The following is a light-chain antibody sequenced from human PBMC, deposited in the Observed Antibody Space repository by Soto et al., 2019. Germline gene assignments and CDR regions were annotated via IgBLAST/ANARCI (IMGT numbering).Light chain of an antibody. CDR3: GTSDDTVYV. J-gene: IGLJ1*01. CDR2: TNS. V-gene: IGLV1-44*01. Sequence: QSVLTQPPSVSGTPGQRVTISCSGGNSNIGRNPVSWYHEFPGTAPKLLISTNSRRPSWVPDRFSGSKSGTSASLAISGLRSEDEAVYYCGTSDDTVYVFGSGTKLTVL. CDR1: NSNIGRNP.